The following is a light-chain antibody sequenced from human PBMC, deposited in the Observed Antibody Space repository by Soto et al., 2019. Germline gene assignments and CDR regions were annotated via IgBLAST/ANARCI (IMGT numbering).Light chain of an antibody. CDR2: HNT. CDR3: QSYDSSLSVLV. CDR1: SSNIGAGYD. J-gene: IGLJ2*01. Sequence: QSVLTQPPSVSEAPGQRVIISCTGSSSNIGAGYDVQWYQQLPGTAPKLLIYHNTNRPSGVPDRFSGSKSGASGYLAITGLQAEDEADYYCQSYDSSLSVLVFGGWTKVTVL. V-gene: IGLV1-40*01.